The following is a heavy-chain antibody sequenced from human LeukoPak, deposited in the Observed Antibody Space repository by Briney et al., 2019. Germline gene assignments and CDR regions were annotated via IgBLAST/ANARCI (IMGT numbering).Heavy chain of an antibody. Sequence: GGSLRLSCAASGFTFSSYSMNWVRQAPGKGLEWVSPISSSSSYIYYADSAKGRFTISRDNAKNSLYLQMNSLRAEDTAVYYCAREFGSSGYAPFDYWGQGTLVTVSS. CDR3: AREFGSSGYAPFDY. CDR1: GFTFSSYS. CDR2: ISSSSSYI. J-gene: IGHJ4*02. V-gene: IGHV3-21*01. D-gene: IGHD3-22*01.